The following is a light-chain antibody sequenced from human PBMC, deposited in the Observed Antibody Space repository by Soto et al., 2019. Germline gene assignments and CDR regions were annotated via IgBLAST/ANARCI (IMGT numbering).Light chain of an antibody. CDR2: GAS. CDR3: QQRSNWPPT. Sequence: EIVLTQSPGTLSLSPGERATLSCRASQSVSSSYLAWYQQKPGQAPRLLIYGASSRATGIPDRFSGSGSGTDFTLTISSLEPEDFALYYCQQRSNWPPTFGPGTKVDIK. V-gene: IGKV3D-20*02. CDR1: QSVSSSY. J-gene: IGKJ3*01.